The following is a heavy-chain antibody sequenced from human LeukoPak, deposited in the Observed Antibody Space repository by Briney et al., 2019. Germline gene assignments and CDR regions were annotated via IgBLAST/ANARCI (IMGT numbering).Heavy chain of an antibody. CDR1: GFTFSSYG. CDR3: AREPHNLGAY. Sequence: GRSLRLSCAASGFTFSSYGMHWVRQAPGKGLEWVAVISYDGSNKYYADSVKGRFTISRDNSKNSLYLQMNSLRAEDTAVYYCAREPHNLGAYWGQGTLVTVSS. CDR2: ISYDGSNK. J-gene: IGHJ4*02. V-gene: IGHV3-30*03. D-gene: IGHD1-14*01.